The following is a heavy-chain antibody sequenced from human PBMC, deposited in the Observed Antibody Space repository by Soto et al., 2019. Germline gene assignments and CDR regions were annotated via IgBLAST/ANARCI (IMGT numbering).Heavy chain of an antibody. CDR3: ASEPLALSYYDV. CDR1: GGSVSNHY. Sequence: SSETLSLTCTVSGGSVSNHYWSWIRQPAGKGLEWLGRLYNDERTNYNPSLKSRVTMSMDTSKNQFSLELTSLTAADSAVYFCASEPLALSYYDVWGQGXLVTVSS. V-gene: IGHV4-4*07. J-gene: IGHJ4*02. CDR2: LYNDERT.